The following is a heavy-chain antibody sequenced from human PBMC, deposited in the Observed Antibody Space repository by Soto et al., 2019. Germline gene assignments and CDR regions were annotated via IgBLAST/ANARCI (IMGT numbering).Heavy chain of an antibody. D-gene: IGHD3-22*01. Sequence: QVQLVESGGGVVQPGRSLRLSCAASGFTFSSYGMHWVRQAPGKGLEWVAVIWYDGSNKYYADSVKGRFTISRDNSKNTLYLQMNSLRAEDTAVYYCARDANYYYDSGPCDYWGQGTLVTVSS. V-gene: IGHV3-33*01. CDR1: GFTFSSYG. CDR2: IWYDGSNK. CDR3: ARDANYYYDSGPCDY. J-gene: IGHJ4*02.